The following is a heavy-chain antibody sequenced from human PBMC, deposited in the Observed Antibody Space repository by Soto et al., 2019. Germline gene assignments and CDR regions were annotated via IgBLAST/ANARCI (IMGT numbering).Heavy chain of an antibody. J-gene: IGHJ4*02. CDR3: ARARLRYFDWPQYYFDY. V-gene: IGHV1-3*01. CDR1: GYTFTSYA. Sequence: ASVKVSCKASGYTFTSYAMHWVRQAPGQRLEWMGWINAGNGNTKYSQKFQGRVTITRDTSASTAYMELSRMRSEDTDVYYCARARLRYFDWPQYYFDYWGQGTLVTVSS. D-gene: IGHD3-9*01. CDR2: INAGNGNT.